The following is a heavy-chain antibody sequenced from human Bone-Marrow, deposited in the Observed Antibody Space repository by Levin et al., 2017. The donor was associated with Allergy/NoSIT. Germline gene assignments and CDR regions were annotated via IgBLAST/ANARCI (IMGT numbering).Heavy chain of an antibody. V-gene: IGHV4-34*01. CDR2: INHSGST. Sequence: SCAVYGGSFSDDQWSWIRQSPGKGLEWIGEINHSGSTNYNPSLKSRVTLSLDTPKNQFSLNLSSVTAADTAVYYCARVSKNYYYYYMDVWGKGTTVTVSS. J-gene: IGHJ6*03. CDR3: ARVSKNYYYYYMDV. CDR1: GGSFSDDQ.